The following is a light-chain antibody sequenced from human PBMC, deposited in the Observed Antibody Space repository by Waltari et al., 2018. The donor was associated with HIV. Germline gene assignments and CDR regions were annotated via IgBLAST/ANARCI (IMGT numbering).Light chain of an antibody. CDR1: SSDVGGYNY. CDR2: DVS. V-gene: IGLV2-14*03. CDR3: SSYTTSSTYV. J-gene: IGLJ1*01. Sequence: QSALTQPASVSGSPGQSTTISCTGTSSDVGGYNYVSWYQHHPGKAPKLMIYDVSKRPSGVSSRFSGSKSGNPASLTISGLQAEDEADYYCSSYTTSSTYVFGSGTKVTVL.